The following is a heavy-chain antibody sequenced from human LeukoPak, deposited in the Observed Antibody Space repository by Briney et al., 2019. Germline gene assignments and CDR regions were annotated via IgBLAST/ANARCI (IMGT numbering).Heavy chain of an antibody. CDR3: ASRGFSGRLGELSP. V-gene: IGHV3-48*04. Sequence: GGSLRLSCAASGFTFSSYSMNWVRQAPGKGLEWVSYISSSSSTIYYADSVKGRFTISRDNAKNSLYLQMNSLRAEDTAVYYCASRGFSGRLGELSPWDQGTLVTVSS. D-gene: IGHD3-16*02. J-gene: IGHJ5*02. CDR1: GFTFSSYS. CDR2: ISSSSSTI.